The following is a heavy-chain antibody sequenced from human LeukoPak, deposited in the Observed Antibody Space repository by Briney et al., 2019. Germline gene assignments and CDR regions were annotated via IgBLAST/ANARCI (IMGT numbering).Heavy chain of an antibody. D-gene: IGHD4-11*01. J-gene: IGHJ6*03. CDR1: GGTFSSYA. V-gene: IGHV1-69*06. CDR3: ARGKTTLQLPWYYYYMDV. Sequence: GASVKVSCKASGGTFSSYAISWVRQAPGQGLEWMGGIIPIFGTANYAQKFQGRVTITADKSTSTAYMELSSLRSEDTAVYYCARGKTTLQLPWYYYYMDVWGKGTTVTVSS. CDR2: IIPIFGTA.